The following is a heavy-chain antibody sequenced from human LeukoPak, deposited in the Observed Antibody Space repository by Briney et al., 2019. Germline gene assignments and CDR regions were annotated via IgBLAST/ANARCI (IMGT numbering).Heavy chain of an antibody. D-gene: IGHD3-9*01. J-gene: IGHJ3*02. V-gene: IGHV4-59*01. CDR3: XXDGAVDILTGYGAFDI. CDR2: IFYTGST. CDR1: GGSISSYY. Sequence: SETLSLTCTVSGGSISSYYWSWIRQPPGKGLEWIGYIFYTGSTNYNPSLKSRVTISVDTSKNQFSLKLNSVSAADTAVYYCXXDGAVDILTGYGAFDIWGQGTMVTVSS.